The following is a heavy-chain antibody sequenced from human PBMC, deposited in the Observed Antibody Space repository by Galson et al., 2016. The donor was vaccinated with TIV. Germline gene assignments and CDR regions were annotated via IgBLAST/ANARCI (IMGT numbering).Heavy chain of an antibody. D-gene: IGHD3-10*01. CDR1: GFIFSNHW. CDR3: ARDRGYYGAGSYYKAEIFDY. J-gene: IGHJ4*02. V-gene: IGHV3-7*01. CDR2: IKEDGSET. Sequence: SLRLSCAASGFIFSNHWMTWLRQSPGGGLEWVANIKEDGSETYYVDSVTGRFTISRDNARNSLYLQINSLRVEDTAVYYCARDRGYYGAGSYYKAEIFDYWGQGTLVTVSS.